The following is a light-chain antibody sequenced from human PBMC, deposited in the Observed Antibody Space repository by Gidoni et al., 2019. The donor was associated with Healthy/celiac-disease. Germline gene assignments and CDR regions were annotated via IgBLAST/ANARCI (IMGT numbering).Light chain of an antibody. CDR1: QSVSSSY. CDR3: QQYGSSLLT. Sequence: EIVLTQSPGTLSLSPGEIPTLSCRASQSVSSSYLAWYQQKPGQAPRLLIYGASSRATGIPDRFSGSGSGTDFTLTISRLDPEDFAVYYCQQYGSSLLTFGGGTKVEIK. V-gene: IGKV3-20*01. J-gene: IGKJ4*01. CDR2: GAS.